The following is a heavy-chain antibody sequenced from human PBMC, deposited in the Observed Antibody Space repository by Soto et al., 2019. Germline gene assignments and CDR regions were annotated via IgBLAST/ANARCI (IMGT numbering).Heavy chain of an antibody. CDR2: TKDKAYSYTT. CDR1: GFSLSDVF. Sequence: GGSLRLSCAASGFSLSDVFIDWVRQAPGKGLEWVGRTKDKAYSYTTEYAASVKGRFTISRDDSRNSVFLQMSSLKTEDTAVYYCASIRGVFGYWGQGTLVTVS. D-gene: IGHD3-10*01. V-gene: IGHV3-72*01. CDR3: ASIRGVFGY. J-gene: IGHJ4*02.